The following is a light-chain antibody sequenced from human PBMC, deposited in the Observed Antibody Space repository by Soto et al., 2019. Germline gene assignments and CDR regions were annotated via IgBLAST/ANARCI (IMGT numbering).Light chain of an antibody. Sequence: QSALTQPASVSGSPGQSITISCTGTSSDVGGYHYVSWYQQHPGKAPKLMIYEVSNRPSGVSNRFSGSKSGNTASLTISGHKADDEADYYCSSYTSSSTLVFGGGTKLTVL. CDR3: SSYTSSSTLV. CDR2: EVS. CDR1: SSDVGGYHY. V-gene: IGLV2-14*01. J-gene: IGLJ2*01.